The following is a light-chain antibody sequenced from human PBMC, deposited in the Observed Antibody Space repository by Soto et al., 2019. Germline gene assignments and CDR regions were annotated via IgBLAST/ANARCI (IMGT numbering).Light chain of an antibody. Sequence: QPVLTQSPSASASLGASVKLTCTLSSGHSTYAIAWHQQQPEKGPRYLMKLNSDGSHSKGDGIPDRFSGSSSGAERYLSISSLQSEDEADYYCQTWVTGPPWVFGGWTKLTVL. CDR2: LNSDGSH. V-gene: IGLV4-69*01. J-gene: IGLJ3*02. CDR3: QTWVTGPPWV. CDR1: SGHSTYA.